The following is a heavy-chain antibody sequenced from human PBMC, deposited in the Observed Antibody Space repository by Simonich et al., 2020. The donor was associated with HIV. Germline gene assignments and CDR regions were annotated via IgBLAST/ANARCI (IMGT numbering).Heavy chain of an antibody. CDR3: ARRTGYDLDY. Sequence: QVHLQQWGAGLLKPSETLSLTCAVYGGSFSGYYGSWIRQPPGKGLEWIGEINHSGSTDYNPSLKSRVTISVDTAKNQFSLKLSSVTAADTAVYYCARRTGYDLDYWGQGTLVTVSS. CDR2: INHSGST. CDR1: GGSFSGYY. D-gene: IGHD5-12*01. V-gene: IGHV4-34*01. J-gene: IGHJ4*02.